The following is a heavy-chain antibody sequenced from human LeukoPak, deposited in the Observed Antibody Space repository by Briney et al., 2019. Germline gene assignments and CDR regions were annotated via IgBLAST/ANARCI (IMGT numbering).Heavy chain of an antibody. CDR2: IGTASDT. CDR1: GFTFSSFD. CDR3: ARGPPRGKYYYMDV. V-gene: IGHV3-13*01. Sequence: GGSLRLSCAASGFTFSSFDMHWVRQPTGQGLEWVSTIGTASDTYYPGSVEGRFTLSRDNAKNSLYLQMNSLTAGDTAVYFCARGPPRGKYYYMDVWGKGTTVTVSS. D-gene: IGHD1-1*01. J-gene: IGHJ6*03.